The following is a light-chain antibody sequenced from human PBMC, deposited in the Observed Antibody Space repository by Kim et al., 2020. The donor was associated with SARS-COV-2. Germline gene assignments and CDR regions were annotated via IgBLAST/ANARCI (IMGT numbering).Light chain of an antibody. CDR2: YDR. V-gene: IGLV3-21*04. J-gene: IGLJ2*01. CDR3: QVWDSSDDHHVV. CDR1: NIGTKR. Sequence: PGKTARITCGGNNIGTKRVHWYQQRPGEAPVLVISYDRDRPSGIPERISGSNSGNTATLTISRVEAGDEADYYCQVWDSSDDHHVVFGGGTQLTVL.